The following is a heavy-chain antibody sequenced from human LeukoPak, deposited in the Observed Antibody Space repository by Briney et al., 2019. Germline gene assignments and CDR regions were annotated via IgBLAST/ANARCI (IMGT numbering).Heavy chain of an antibody. CDR2: IYYSGST. V-gene: IGHV4-59*01. Sequence: SETLSLTCSVSGGSINSYYWSWIRQPPGKGLEWIGYIYYSGSTNYNPSLESRVTISVDASKNQFSLKLSSVTAADTAVYYCARDSTQPGPVVLAATYAGFDCWGQGTLVTVSS. D-gene: IGHD2-15*01. J-gene: IGHJ4*02. CDR1: GGSINSYY. CDR3: ARDSTQPGPVVLAATYAGFDC.